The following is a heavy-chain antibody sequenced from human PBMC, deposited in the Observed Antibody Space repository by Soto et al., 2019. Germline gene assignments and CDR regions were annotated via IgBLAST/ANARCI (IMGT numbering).Heavy chain of an antibody. CDR2: ISWNSGSI. CDR3: AKGTTVTTLPAFDI. J-gene: IGHJ3*02. CDR1: GFTFDDYA. D-gene: IGHD4-17*01. V-gene: IGHV3-9*01. Sequence: EVQLVESGGGLVQPGRSLRLSCAASGFTFDDYAMHWVRQAPGKGLEWVSGISWNSGSIDYADSVKGRFTISRDNAKNSLYLQMNSLRAEDTALYYCAKGTTVTTLPAFDIWGQGTMVTVSS.